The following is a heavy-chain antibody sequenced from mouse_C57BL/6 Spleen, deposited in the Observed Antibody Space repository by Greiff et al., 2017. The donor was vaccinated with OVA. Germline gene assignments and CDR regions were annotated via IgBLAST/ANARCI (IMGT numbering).Heavy chain of an antibody. V-gene: IGHV1-26*01. Sequence: EVQLQQSGPELVKPGASVKISCKASGYTFTDYYMNWVKQSHGKSLEWIGDINPNNGGTSYNQKFKGKATLTVDKSSSTAYMELRSLTSEDSAVYYCARGEGSDYWGQGTTLTVSS. J-gene: IGHJ2*01. CDR3: ARGEGSDY. CDR2: INPNNGGT. CDR1: GYTFTDYY.